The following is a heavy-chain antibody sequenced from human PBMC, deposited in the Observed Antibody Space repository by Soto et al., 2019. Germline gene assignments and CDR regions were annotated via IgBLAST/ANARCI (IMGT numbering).Heavy chain of an antibody. Sequence: QITLKESGPTLVKPTQTLTLTCTFSGFSLSADGVGVGWIRQPPGKALEWLALIYWDDDQRYSPSLKTRLTITKDNSKNQVVLTMTNMDPVDTATYYCAHAYGGTSWPNAAFDVWGQGTVVTVSS. V-gene: IGHV2-5*02. CDR2: IYWDDDQ. D-gene: IGHD2-2*01. J-gene: IGHJ3*01. CDR3: AHAYGGTSWPNAAFDV. CDR1: GFSLSADGVG.